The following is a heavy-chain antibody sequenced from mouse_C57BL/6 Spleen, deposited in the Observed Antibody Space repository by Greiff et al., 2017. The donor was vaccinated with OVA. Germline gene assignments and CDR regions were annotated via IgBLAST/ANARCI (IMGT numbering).Heavy chain of an antibody. CDR3: ARRFYDYDGGYAMDY. D-gene: IGHD2-4*01. Sequence: QVQLQQSGAELVKPGASVKMSCKASGYTFTSYWITWVKQRPGQGLEWIGDIYPGRGSTNYNEKFKSKATLTVDTSSSTAYMQLSSLTSEDSAVYYCARRFYDYDGGYAMDYWGQGTSVTVSS. J-gene: IGHJ4*01. V-gene: IGHV1-55*01. CDR2: IYPGRGST. CDR1: GYTFTSYW.